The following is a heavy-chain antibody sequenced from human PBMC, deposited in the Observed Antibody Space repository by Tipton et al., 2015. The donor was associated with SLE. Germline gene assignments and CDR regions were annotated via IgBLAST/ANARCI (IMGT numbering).Heavy chain of an antibody. D-gene: IGHD6-19*01. J-gene: IGHJ4*02. CDR1: GGSISSSSYY. V-gene: IGHV4-39*01. CDR3: AGTSSSGWYVIDY. CDR2: IHYSGST. Sequence: LSLTCTVSGGSISSSSYYWGWIRQPPGKGLEWVGSIHYSGSTSYNSSLESRVPISIDTSKSQFSLKLSSVTASDMAEYYCAGTSSSGWYVIDYWGQGTLVTVSS.